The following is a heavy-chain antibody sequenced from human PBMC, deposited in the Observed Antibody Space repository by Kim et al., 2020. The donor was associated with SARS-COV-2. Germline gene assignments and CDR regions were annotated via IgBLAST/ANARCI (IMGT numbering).Heavy chain of an antibody. D-gene: IGHD6-6*01. Sequence: EYVKGRFTISRDNSKNTLYRQMNSLRAEDTAVYYCAKERAIAARPSPFDYWGQGTLVTVSS. V-gene: IGHV3-23*01. CDR3: AKERAIAARPSPFDY. J-gene: IGHJ4*02.